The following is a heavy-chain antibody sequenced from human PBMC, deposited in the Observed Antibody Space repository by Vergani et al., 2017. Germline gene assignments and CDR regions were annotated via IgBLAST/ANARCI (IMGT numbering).Heavy chain of an antibody. V-gene: IGHV1-2*02. D-gene: IGHD3-9*01. J-gene: IGHJ6*02. CDR3: ARDRMLAGYRYMDV. CDR2: INPNSGGT. CDR1: GYIFTGYY. Sequence: QVQLVQSGAEVKKPGASVKVSCKASGYIFTGYYMHWVRQAPGQGLEWMGWINPNSGGTNYAQKFQGRVTMTRDTSISTAYMEMSRLRSDDTAVYYCARDRMLAGYRYMDVWGQGTTVTVSS.